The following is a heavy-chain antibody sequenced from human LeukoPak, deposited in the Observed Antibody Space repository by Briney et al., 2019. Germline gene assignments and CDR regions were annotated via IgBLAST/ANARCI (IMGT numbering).Heavy chain of an antibody. J-gene: IGHJ4*02. D-gene: IGHD4-17*01. Sequence: AASVKVSCKASGYTFTSYCISWVRQAPGQGLEWMGWISAYNGNTNYAQKLQGRVTMTADTSTSTAYMELRSLRSDDTAVYYCARDNPYYGDYFDYWGQGTLVTVSS. CDR1: GYTFTSYC. CDR3: ARDNPYYGDYFDY. V-gene: IGHV1-18*01. CDR2: ISAYNGNT.